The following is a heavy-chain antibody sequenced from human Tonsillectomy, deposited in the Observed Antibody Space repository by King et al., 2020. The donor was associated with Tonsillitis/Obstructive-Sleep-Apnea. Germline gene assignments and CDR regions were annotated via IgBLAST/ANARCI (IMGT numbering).Heavy chain of an antibody. CDR2: ICAYNGDT. CDR1: GYTFFNYG. J-gene: IGHJ4*02. D-gene: IGHD2-2*01. V-gene: IGHV1-18*01. CDR3: ARVLLVPAAIDY. Sequence: QLVQSGAEVKKPGASVKVSCKASGYTFFNYGISWVRQAPGQGLEWMVWICAYNGDTSYAQMLQGIVTMTTDTSTSTAYMELRSLRSDDTAVYYCARVLLVPAAIDYWGQGTLVTVSS.